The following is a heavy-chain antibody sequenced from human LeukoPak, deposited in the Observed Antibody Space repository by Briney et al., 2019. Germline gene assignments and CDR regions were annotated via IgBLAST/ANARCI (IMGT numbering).Heavy chain of an antibody. J-gene: IGHJ4*02. CDR1: GYSFGGYF. D-gene: IGHD1-26*01. CDR2: INSNSGGT. Sequence: ASVKVSCKTSGYSFGGYFIHWVRQAPGQGLQWMGRINSNSGGTEYEPSFQGRVTMTRDTSISTAYVEVSTLISDDTAVYYCAIDLSSAPNWEFDYWGQGTQVTVSS. V-gene: IGHV1-2*06. CDR3: AIDLSSAPNWEFDY.